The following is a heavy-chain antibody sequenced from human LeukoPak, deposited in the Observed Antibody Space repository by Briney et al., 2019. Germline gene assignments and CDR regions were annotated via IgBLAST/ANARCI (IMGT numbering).Heavy chain of an antibody. CDR2: ISGSGST. D-gene: IGHD2/OR15-2a*01. Sequence: SETLSLTCSVSGDSISYFYWSWIRQAAGKGLDWIGRISGSGSTDYNASLKSRVSMSVDTSKSQLSLKVISVTAADTAVYYCARFNSTYYYYDYWGQGTLVTVSS. V-gene: IGHV4-4*07. J-gene: IGHJ4*02. CDR1: GDSISYFY. CDR3: ARFNSTYYYYDY.